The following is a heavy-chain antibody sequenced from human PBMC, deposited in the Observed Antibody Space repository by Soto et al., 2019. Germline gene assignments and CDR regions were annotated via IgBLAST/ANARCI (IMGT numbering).Heavy chain of an antibody. J-gene: IGHJ4*02. CDR1: GGSISSSSYY. CDR3: ARRSSGWPFDY. V-gene: IGHV4-39*01. Sequence: QLQLQESGPGLVKPSETLSLTCTVSGGSISSSSYYWGWIRQPPGKGLEWIGSIYYSGSTYYNPSLKSRVTISVDTSKNQFSLKLSSVTAADTAVYYCARRSSGWPFDYWGQGTLVTVSS. CDR2: IYYSGST. D-gene: IGHD6-19*01.